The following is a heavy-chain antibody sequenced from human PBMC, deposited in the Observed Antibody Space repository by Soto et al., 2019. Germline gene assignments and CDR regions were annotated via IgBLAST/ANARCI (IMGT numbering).Heavy chain of an antibody. Sequence: QVQLQESGPGLVRPSGTLSLTCAVSGDSIIGTGWWSWVRQSPGKGLDWIGEVYHSGATNYNQSLKSRVTISVDTSTNQFSLNLGSVTAADTAVYYCVRNGYYSLDVWGQGTTVTVSS. CDR1: GDSIIGTGW. CDR3: VRNGYYSLDV. CDR2: VYHSGAT. V-gene: IGHV4-4*02. D-gene: IGHD3-22*01. J-gene: IGHJ6*02.